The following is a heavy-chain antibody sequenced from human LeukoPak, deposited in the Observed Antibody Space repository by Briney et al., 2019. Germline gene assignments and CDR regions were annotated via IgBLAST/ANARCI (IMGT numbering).Heavy chain of an antibody. Sequence: SETLSLTCSVSGGSISIYYWNWIRQPPGKGLEWIGNIYNSGTTTINPSLKSRVTMSVATSKSQFSLKLSDVTPADTAFYYCARDYSRDGFDIWGQGKLVIVSS. CDR2: IYNSGTT. V-gene: IGHV4-59*13. D-gene: IGHD2-21*01. CDR1: GGSISIYY. J-gene: IGHJ3*02. CDR3: ARDYSRDGFDI.